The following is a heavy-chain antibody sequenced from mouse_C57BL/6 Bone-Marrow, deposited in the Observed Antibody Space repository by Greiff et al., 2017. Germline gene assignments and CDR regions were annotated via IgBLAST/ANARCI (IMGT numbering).Heavy chain of an antibody. CDR2: INPSSGYT. CDR3: ASSFAY. CDR1: GYTITSYT. Sequence: VKLVESGAELARPGASVKMSCKASGYTITSYTMHWVKQRPGQGLEWIGYINPSSGYTKYNQKFKDKATLTADKSSSTAYMQLSSLTSEDSAVYYCASSFAYWGQGTLVTVSA. J-gene: IGHJ3*01. V-gene: IGHV1-4*01.